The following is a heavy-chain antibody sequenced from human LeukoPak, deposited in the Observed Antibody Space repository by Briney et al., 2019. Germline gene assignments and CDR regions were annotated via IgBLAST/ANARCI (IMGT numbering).Heavy chain of an antibody. D-gene: IGHD6-19*01. Sequence: GGSLRLSCAASGFTFSGYWMHWVRQAAGKGLAWDSVIRSDGSITTYADSVKGRFTISRDNSKNTLYLQMNSLRAEDTAVYYCAKDIEEWLVKGGGCFDYWGQGTLVTVSS. J-gene: IGHJ4*02. CDR3: AKDIEEWLVKGGGCFDY. CDR1: GFTFSGYW. CDR2: IRSDGSIT. V-gene: IGHV3-74*01.